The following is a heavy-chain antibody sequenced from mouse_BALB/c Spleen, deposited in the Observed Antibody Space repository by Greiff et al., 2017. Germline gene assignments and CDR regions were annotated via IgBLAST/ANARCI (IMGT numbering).Heavy chain of an antibody. Sequence: VQLKESGTVLARPGASVKMSCKASGYSFTSYWMHWVKQRPGQGLEWIGAIYPGNSDTSYNQKFKGKAKLTAVTSASTAYMELSSLTNEDSAVYYCTRGGITTRAWFAYWGQGTLVTVSA. J-gene: IGHJ3*01. CDR1: GYSFTSYW. V-gene: IGHV1-5*01. D-gene: IGHD2-4*01. CDR2: IYPGNSDT. CDR3: TRGGITTRAWFAY.